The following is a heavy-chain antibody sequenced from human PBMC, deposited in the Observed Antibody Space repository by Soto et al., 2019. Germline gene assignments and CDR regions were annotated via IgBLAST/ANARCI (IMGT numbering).Heavy chain of an antibody. J-gene: IGHJ3*02. D-gene: IGHD3-10*01. V-gene: IGHV3-7*01. CDR3: ASHPGRGAFEI. Sequence: GGSMRLSCAASGFTFSSYWMSWVRQAPGKGLEWVANIKQDGSEKFYVDSAKGRFTISRDNAKNSLYLQMNNLRAEDTAVYYCASHPGRGAFEIWGKGTMVTVSS. CDR2: IKQDGSEK. CDR1: GFTFSSYW.